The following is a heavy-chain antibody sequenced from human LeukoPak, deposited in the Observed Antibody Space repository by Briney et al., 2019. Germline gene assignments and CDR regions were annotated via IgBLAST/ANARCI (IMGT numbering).Heavy chain of an antibody. CDR2: IRSKAYGGTT. D-gene: IGHD1-26*01. CDR3: IGEGATDY. CDR1: GFTFRDYA. J-gene: IGHJ4*02. Sequence: GGSLRLSCTAFGFTFRDYAMSWVRQAPGRGLEWVGFIRSKAYGGTTEYAASVKGRVSISRDDSKSIAYLQMNSLKTEDTAVYYCIGEGATDYWGQGSLVTVSS. V-gene: IGHV3-49*04.